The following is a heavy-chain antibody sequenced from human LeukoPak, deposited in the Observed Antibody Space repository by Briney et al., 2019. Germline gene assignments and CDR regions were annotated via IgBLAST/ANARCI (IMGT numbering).Heavy chain of an antibody. CDR3: AREIGRAAYYFDY. V-gene: IGHV4-39*07. CDR2: IYYSGST. D-gene: IGHD2-15*01. J-gene: IGHJ4*02. Sequence: SETLSLTCTVSGGSISSSSYYWGWIRQPPGKGLEWIGSIYYSGSTYYNPSLKSRVTISVDASKNQFSLKLSSVTAADTAVYYCAREIGRAAYYFDYWGQGTLVTVSS. CDR1: GGSISSSSYY.